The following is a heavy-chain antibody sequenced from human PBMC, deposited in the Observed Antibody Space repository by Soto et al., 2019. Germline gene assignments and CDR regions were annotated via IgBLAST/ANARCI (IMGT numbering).Heavy chain of an antibody. CDR2: IYYSGST. Sequence: SETLSLTCTVSGGSVSSGSYYWSWIRQPPGKGLEWIGYIYYSGSTNYNPSLKSRVTISVDTSKNQFSLKLSSVTAADTAVYYCARAHPGGYYDSSGYYYLLDYWGQGTLVTVSS. CDR3: ARAHPGGYYDSSGYYYLLDY. J-gene: IGHJ4*02. CDR1: GGSVSSGSYY. D-gene: IGHD3-22*01. V-gene: IGHV4-61*01.